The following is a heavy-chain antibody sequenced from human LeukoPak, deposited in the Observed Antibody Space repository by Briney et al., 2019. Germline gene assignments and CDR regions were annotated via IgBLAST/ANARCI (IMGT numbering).Heavy chain of an antibody. D-gene: IGHD7-27*01. J-gene: IGHJ4*02. V-gene: IGHV3-21*01. CDR3: ARGTGDLVDY. CDR2: ISSSSSYI. Sequence: GGSLRLSCAASGFTFSSYSMNWVRRAPGKGLEWVSSISSSSSYIYYADSVKGRFTISRDNAKNSLYLQMNSLRAEDTAVYYCARGTGDLVDYWGQGTLVTVSS. CDR1: GFTFSSYS.